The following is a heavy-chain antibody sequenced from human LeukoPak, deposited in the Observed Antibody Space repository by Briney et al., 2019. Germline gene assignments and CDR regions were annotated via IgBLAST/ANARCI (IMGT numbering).Heavy chain of an antibody. CDR1: GFTFSSYA. V-gene: IGHV3-30*01. CDR3: ARDRGQTLDY. D-gene: IGHD1-26*01. CDR2: ISYDGSNK. Sequence: GGSLRLSCAASGFTFSSYAMHWVRQAPGKGLEWVAVISYDGSNKYCADSVKGRFTISRDNSKNTLYLQMNSLRAEDTAVYYCARDRGQTLDYWGQGTLVTVSS. J-gene: IGHJ4*02.